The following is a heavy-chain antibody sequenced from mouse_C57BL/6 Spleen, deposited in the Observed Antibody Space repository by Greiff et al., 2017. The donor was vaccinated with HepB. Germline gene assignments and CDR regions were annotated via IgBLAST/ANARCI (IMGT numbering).Heavy chain of an antibody. CDR3: ARSGRAYYAMDY. V-gene: IGHV1-55*01. CDR2: IYPGSGST. Sequence: QVQLKQPGAELVKPGASVKMSCKASGYTFTSYWITWVKQRPGQGLEWIGDIYPGSGSTNYNEKFKSKATLTVDTSSSTAYMQLSSLTSEDSAVYYCARSGRAYYAMDYWGQGTSVTVSS. D-gene: IGHD3-1*01. J-gene: IGHJ4*01. CDR1: GYTFTSYW.